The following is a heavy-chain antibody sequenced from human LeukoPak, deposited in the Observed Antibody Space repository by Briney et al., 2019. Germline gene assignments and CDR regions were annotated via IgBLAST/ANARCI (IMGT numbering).Heavy chain of an antibody. CDR3: ARHAPRTDYGYAFDI. CDR2: IFYSGST. CDR1: GGSISNYY. Sequence: NPSETLSLTCTVSGGSISNYYWSWIRQPPGKSLVWIGYIFYSGSTNYNPSPKSGVTISVDTSKNQYTLSLTSVTAADTDVYYCARHAPRTDYGYAFDIWGQGTVVTVSS. J-gene: IGHJ3*02. D-gene: IGHD3-16*01. V-gene: IGHV4-59*08.